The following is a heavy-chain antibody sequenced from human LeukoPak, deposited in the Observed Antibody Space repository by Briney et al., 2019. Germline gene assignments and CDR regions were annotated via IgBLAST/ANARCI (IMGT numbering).Heavy chain of an antibody. D-gene: IGHD1-14*01. J-gene: IGHJ4*02. CDR3: ARLTPQGNFDY. CDR2: ISAYNGNT. Sequence: ASVKVSCKASGGTFSSYGISWVRQAPGQGLEWMGWISAYNGNTNYAQKLQGRVTMTTDTSTSTAYMELRSLRSDDTAVYYCARLTPQGNFDYWGQGTLVTVSS. V-gene: IGHV1-18*01. CDR1: GGTFSSYG.